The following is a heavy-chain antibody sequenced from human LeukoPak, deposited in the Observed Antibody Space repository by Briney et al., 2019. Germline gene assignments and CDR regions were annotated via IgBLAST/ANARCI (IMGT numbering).Heavy chain of an antibody. V-gene: IGHV4-39*01. CDR2: FFYSGST. D-gene: IGHD4-17*01. Sequence: PSETLSLTCSVSGGSINGDSYSWGWIRQPPGKGLEWIGSFFYSGSTYYNPSLKSRITISVDTSKNQFSLKLSSVTAADTAVYYCARSGDGNWFDPWGQGTLVTVSS. J-gene: IGHJ5*02. CDR1: GGSINGDSYS. CDR3: ARSGDGNWFDP.